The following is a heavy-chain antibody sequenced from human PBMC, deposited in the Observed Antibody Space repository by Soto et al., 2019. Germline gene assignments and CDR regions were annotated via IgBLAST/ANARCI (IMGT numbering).Heavy chain of an antibody. Sequence: ASVKVSCKASGYTFTSYGISWVRQAPGQGLEWMGWISAYNGNTNYAQKLQGRVTMTTDTSTSTAYMELRSLRSDDTAVYYCARVEGYSSSWYRGYYYYGMDVWGQGXTVTVSS. V-gene: IGHV1-18*01. CDR2: ISAYNGNT. D-gene: IGHD6-13*01. J-gene: IGHJ6*02. CDR1: GYTFTSYG. CDR3: ARVEGYSSSWYRGYYYYGMDV.